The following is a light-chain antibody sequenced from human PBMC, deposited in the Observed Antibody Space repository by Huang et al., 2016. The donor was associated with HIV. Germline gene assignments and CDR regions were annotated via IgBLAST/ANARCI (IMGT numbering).Light chain of an antibody. CDR2: DAS. CDR1: QGVSSN. Sequence: ERVLTQSPVTLSASPGERATLSCRASQGVSSNLAWYQQKPGQAPRLLIHDASTRASDIPARFSGSGSDIEVTLTISSLQSEDSAVYYCQQYNNWPRTFGQGTKLEIK. V-gene: IGKV3-15*01. J-gene: IGKJ2*01. CDR3: QQYNNWPRT.